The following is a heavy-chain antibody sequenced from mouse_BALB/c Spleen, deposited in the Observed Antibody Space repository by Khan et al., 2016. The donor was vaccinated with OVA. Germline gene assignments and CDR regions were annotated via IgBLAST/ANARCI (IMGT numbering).Heavy chain of an antibody. J-gene: IGHJ3*01. V-gene: IGHV3-2*02. Sequence: EVQLQESGPGLAKPSQSLSLTCTVTGYSITSDYAWNWIRQFPGNQLEWMGYILSSGSTSYNPSLKSRISFTRDTSTNPSFLQLNSVTTEDTAAYYCARGVRLTYWGQGTLVTVSA. CDR3: ARGVRLTY. CDR2: ILSSGST. CDR1: GYSITSDYA. D-gene: IGHD1-2*01.